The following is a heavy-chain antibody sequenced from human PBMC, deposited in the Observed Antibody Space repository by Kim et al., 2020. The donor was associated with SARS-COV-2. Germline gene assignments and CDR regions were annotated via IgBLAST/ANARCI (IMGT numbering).Heavy chain of an antibody. V-gene: IGHV3-33*01. CDR1: GFTFSSYG. J-gene: IGHJ6*02. CDR2: IWYDGSNK. CDR3: ARARGSYHYYYYYGMDV. D-gene: IGHD3-16*01. Sequence: GGSLRLSCAASGFTFSSYGMHWVRQAPGKGLEWVAVIWYDGSNKYYADSVKGRFTISRDNSKNTLYLQMNSLRAEDTAVYYCARARGSYHYYYYYGMDVWGQGTTVTVSS.